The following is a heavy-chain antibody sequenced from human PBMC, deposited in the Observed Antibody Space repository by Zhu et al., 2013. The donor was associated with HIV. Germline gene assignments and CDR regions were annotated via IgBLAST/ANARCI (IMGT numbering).Heavy chain of an antibody. D-gene: IGHD6-13*01. Sequence: QVHLVQSGAEMKDPGASVKVSCKTSGYIFTDYFIHWVRQAPGQGFEWMGWINPDNGVTNYAQKYQGRVTMTRDTSISTAYMELSRLRSDDTAVYYCAREQQLALYYYYYGLDVWGQGTTVTVSS. CDR1: GYIFTDYF. J-gene: IGHJ6*02. V-gene: IGHV1-2*02. CDR3: AREQQLALYYYYYGLDV. CDR2: INPDNGVT.